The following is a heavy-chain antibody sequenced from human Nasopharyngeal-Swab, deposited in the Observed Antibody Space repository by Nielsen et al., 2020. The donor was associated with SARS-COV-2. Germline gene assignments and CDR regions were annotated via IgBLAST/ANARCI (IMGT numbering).Heavy chain of an antibody. CDR2: IIPIFGTA. CDR1: GGTFISYA. D-gene: IGHD4-11*01. CDR3: AIMTTVTSYLFYYYYMDV. J-gene: IGHJ6*03. V-gene: IGHV1-69*13. Sequence: SVKVSCKASGGTFISYAISWVRQAPGQGLEWMGGIIPIFGTANYAQKFQGRVTITADESTSTAYMELSSLRSEDTAVYYCAIMTTVTSYLFYYYYMDVWGKGTTVTVSS.